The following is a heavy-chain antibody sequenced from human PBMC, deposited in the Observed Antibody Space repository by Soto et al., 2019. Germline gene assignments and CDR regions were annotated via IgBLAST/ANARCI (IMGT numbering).Heavy chain of an antibody. CDR3: GRLAGTAALDY. D-gene: IGHD6-13*01. V-gene: IGHV4-30-4*01. CDR2: IYYSGST. CDR1: GGSISSGDYY. Sequence: PSETLSLTCTVSGGSISSGDYYWSWIRQPPGKGLEWIGYIYYSGSTYCNPSLKSRVTISVDTSKNQFSLKLSSVTAADTAVYYCGRLAGTAALDYWGQGTLVTVSS. J-gene: IGHJ4*02.